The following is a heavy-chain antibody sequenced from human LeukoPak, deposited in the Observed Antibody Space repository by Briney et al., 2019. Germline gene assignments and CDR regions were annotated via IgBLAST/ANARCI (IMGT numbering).Heavy chain of an antibody. CDR2: ISYDGSDK. D-gene: IGHD6-13*01. CDR3: AKDPRRYSRTGGYFDY. Sequence: GRSLRLSCAASRFTFSNYVMHWIRQAPGKGLEWVAVISYDGSDKYYADSVKGRFTISRDNSKNTLYLQMNSLRAEDTAVYYCAKDPRRYSRTGGYFDYWGQGTLVTVSS. V-gene: IGHV3-30*18. CDR1: RFTFSNYV. J-gene: IGHJ4*02.